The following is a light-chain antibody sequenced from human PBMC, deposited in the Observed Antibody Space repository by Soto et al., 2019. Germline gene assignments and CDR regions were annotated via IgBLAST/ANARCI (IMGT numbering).Light chain of an antibody. CDR2: AAS. V-gene: IGKV1-39*01. J-gene: IGKJ1*01. Sequence: DIPMTQSPSSLSASLGDRDTIXCRASQSISSYLNWYQQKPGKAPKLLIYAASSLQSGVPSRFSGSGSGTDFTLTISSLQPEDFATYYCQQSYSTPRTFGQGTKVDNK. CDR3: QQSYSTPRT. CDR1: QSISSY.